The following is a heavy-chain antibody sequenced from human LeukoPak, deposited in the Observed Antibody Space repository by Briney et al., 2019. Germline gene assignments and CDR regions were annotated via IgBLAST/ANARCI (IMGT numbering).Heavy chain of an antibody. D-gene: IGHD3-9*01. Sequence: SETLSLTCAVYGRSFSDSYWSWIRQPPGKGPEWIGEINHSGSTNYNPSLKSRVTISVDTSKNQFSLKLSSVTAADTAVYYCARGVSRYYDILTGYVYYYYMDVWGKGTTVTVSS. J-gene: IGHJ6*03. CDR2: INHSGST. CDR3: ARGVSRYYDILTGYVYYYYMDV. CDR1: GRSFSDSY. V-gene: IGHV4-34*01.